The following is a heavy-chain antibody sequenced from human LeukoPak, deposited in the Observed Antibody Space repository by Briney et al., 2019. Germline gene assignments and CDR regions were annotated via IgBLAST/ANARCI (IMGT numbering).Heavy chain of an antibody. CDR3: AAAINYDILTGYFY. D-gene: IGHD3-9*01. CDR1: GGSFSGYY. CDR2: INHSGST. Sequence: SETLSLTCAVYGGSFSGYYWSWIRQPPGKGLEWIGEINHSGSTNYNPSLKSRVTISVDTSKTQFSLKLSSVTAADTAVYYCAAAINYDILTGYFYWGQGTLVTVSS. V-gene: IGHV4-34*01. J-gene: IGHJ4*02.